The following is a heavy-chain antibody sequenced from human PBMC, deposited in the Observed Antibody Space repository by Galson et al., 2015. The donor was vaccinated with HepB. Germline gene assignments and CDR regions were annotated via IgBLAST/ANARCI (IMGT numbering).Heavy chain of an antibody. Sequence: SLRLSCAASGFTFSSYAMSWVRQAPGKGLEWVSAISGSGGSTNYADSVKGRFTISRDNSKNTLYLQMNSLRAEDTAVYYCAKDGLWLQYFDYWGQGTLVTVSS. J-gene: IGHJ4*02. CDR1: GFTFSSYA. V-gene: IGHV3-23*01. CDR2: ISGSGGST. CDR3: AKDGLWLQYFDY. D-gene: IGHD5-18*01.